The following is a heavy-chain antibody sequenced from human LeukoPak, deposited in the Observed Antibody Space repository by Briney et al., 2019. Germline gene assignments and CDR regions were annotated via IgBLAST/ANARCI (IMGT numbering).Heavy chain of an antibody. CDR1: GFTFYDYG. V-gene: IGHV3-20*01. J-gene: IGHJ6*03. D-gene: IGHD6-19*01. CDR3: AKYSSGSFYYYMDV. CDR2: INWNGGST. Sequence: TGGSLRLSCAASGFTFYDYGMSWVRQAPGKELEWVSGINWNGGSTGYADSVKGRFTISRDNAKNSLYLQMNSLRAEDTALYHCAKYSSGSFYYYMDVWGKGTTVTVSS.